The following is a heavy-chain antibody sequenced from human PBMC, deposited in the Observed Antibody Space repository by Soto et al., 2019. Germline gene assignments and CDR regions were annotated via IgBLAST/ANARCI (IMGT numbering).Heavy chain of an antibody. D-gene: IGHD5-12*01. Sequence: GGSLRLSCAASGFTFSSYGMHWVRQAPGKGLEWVAVISYYGSNKYYADSVKGRFTISRDNSKNTLYLQMNSLRAEDTAVYYCAKRMATINPPPDYWGQGTLVTVSS. CDR3: AKRMATINPPPDY. CDR2: ISYYGSNK. J-gene: IGHJ4*02. CDR1: GFTFSSYG. V-gene: IGHV3-30*18.